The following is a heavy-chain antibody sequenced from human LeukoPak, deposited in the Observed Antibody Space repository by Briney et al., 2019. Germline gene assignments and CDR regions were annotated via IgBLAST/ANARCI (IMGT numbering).Heavy chain of an antibody. CDR3: ARVHLDTGYR. J-gene: IGHJ5*02. D-gene: IGHD5-18*01. CDR1: GGSISNYY. Sequence: SETLSLTCTVSGGSISNYYWSWIRQPPGKGLEWIGYTYYSGSTNYNPSLKSRVAISVDRSKNQFSLRLRSVTAADTAVYYCARVHLDTGYRWGQGTLVTVSS. V-gene: IGHV4-59*01. CDR2: TYYSGST.